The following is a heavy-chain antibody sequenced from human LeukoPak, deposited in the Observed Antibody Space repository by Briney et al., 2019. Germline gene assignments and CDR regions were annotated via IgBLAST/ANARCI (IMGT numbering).Heavy chain of an antibody. Sequence: ETLSLTCTVSGGSISSSSYYWGWVRQAPGKGLEWVANIKQDGSEKYYVDSVKGRFTISRDNAKNSLYLQMNSLRAEDTAVYYCARDMDISGRGFYYYYYMDVWGKGTTVTVSS. V-gene: IGHV3-7*01. CDR2: IKQDGSEK. J-gene: IGHJ6*03. D-gene: IGHD2-2*03. CDR1: GGSISSSSYY. CDR3: ARDMDISGRGFYYYYYMDV.